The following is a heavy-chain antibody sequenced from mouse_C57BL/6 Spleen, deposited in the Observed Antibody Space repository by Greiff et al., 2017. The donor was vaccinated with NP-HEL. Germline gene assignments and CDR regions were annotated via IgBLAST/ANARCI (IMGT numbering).Heavy chain of an antibody. CDR2: IDPENGDT. D-gene: IGHD5-5*01. V-gene: IGHV14-4*01. CDR3: TYLLQGSMDY. Sequence: DVQLQESGAELVRPGASVKLSCTASGFNIKDDYMHWVKQRPEQGLEWIGWIDPENGDTEYASKFQGKATRTADTSSNTAYLQLSSLTSEDTAVYYCTYLLQGSMDYWGQGTSVTVSS. CDR1: GFNIKDDY. J-gene: IGHJ4*01.